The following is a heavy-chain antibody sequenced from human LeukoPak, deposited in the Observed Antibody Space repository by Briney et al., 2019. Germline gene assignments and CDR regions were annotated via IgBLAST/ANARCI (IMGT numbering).Heavy chain of an antibody. Sequence: GGSLRLSCAASGFTFSSYSMNWVRQAPGKGLEWVSYIDSSSGTIYYADSVKGRFTISRDNSRNIMNLQTDSLRPEDTALYYCARAMVRGVIPYWGQGTLVTVSS. CDR2: IDSSSGTI. V-gene: IGHV3-48*04. J-gene: IGHJ4*02. CDR3: ARAMVRGVIPY. D-gene: IGHD3-10*01. CDR1: GFTFSSYS.